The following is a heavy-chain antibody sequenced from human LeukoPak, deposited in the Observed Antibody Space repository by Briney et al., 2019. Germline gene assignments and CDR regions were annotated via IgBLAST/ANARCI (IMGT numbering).Heavy chain of an antibody. CDR1: GFTFSGNW. V-gene: IGHV3-7*01. CDR2: INPDGRQK. CDR3: AKLLGTATTYDS. D-gene: IGHD5-24*01. Sequence: PGGSLTLSCEASGFTFSGNWMSCVRPAPGKGLECVASINPDGRQKLYVDSVKGRFTISRDNTKSSLYLQMNSLGAEDTAMYYCAKLLGTATTYDSWGQGTRVTVSS. J-gene: IGHJ4*02.